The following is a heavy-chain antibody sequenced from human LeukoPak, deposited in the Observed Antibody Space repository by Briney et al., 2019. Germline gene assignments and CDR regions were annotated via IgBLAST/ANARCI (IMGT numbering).Heavy chain of an antibody. V-gene: IGHV3-13*04. D-gene: IGHD3-9*01. CDR3: ARETGRYFDY. J-gene: IGHJ4*02. CDR2: IGTAGDT. CDR1: GFTFSSYG. Sequence: GGSLRLSCAASGFTFSSYGMHWVRQATGQGLEWVSAIGTAGDTYYPGSVKGRFTISRENAKNSLYLQMNSLRAGDTAVYYCARETGRYFDYWGQGTLVTVSS.